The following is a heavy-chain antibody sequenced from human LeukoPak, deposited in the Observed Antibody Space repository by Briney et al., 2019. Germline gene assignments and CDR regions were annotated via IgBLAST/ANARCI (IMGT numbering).Heavy chain of an antibody. V-gene: IGHV3-53*01. Sequence: PGGSLRLSCAASGFTVSSNYMTWVRQAPGKGLEWVSVIYSGGSTYYADSVKGRFTISRDNSKNTLYLQMNSLRAEDTAVYYCACSGTHYYYGMDVWGQGTTVTVSS. CDR1: GFTVSSNY. J-gene: IGHJ6*02. CDR2: IYSGGST. CDR3: ACSGTHYYYGMDV. D-gene: IGHD3-10*02.